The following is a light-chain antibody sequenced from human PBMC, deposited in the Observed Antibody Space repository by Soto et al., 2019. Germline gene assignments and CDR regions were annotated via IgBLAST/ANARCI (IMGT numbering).Light chain of an antibody. CDR3: QQAYTFPPWV. V-gene: IGKV1-12*01. CDR2: SAS. J-gene: IGKJ1*01. Sequence: DIRMPHSPSTRSASVIDSFNITCRASQDISSWLAWYQQKPGKAPNLLIYSASKLQSGVPSRFSGSGSGTDCTLTISSLQPEDFATYYCQQAYTFPPWVFGQGTKV. CDR1: QDISSW.